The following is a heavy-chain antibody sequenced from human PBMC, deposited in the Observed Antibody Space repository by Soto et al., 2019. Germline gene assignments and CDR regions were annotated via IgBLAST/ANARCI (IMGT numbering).Heavy chain of an antibody. CDR1: GYSFTGHY. CDR3: GRGRSGQIVVFY. Sequence: QVQLVQSGAEVKKPGASVKVSCKASGYSFTGHYIHWVRQAPEQGPEWMGEIGPESGATRYAQKFQGRVTMPMDTSITTVYMELNNLMPDDTAIYYCGRGRSGQIVVFYWGQGTQVTVSS. CDR2: IGPESGAT. V-gene: IGHV1-2*02. J-gene: IGHJ4*02. D-gene: IGHD1-26*01.